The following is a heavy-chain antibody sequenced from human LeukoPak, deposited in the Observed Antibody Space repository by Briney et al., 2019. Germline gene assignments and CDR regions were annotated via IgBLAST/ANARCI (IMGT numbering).Heavy chain of an antibody. CDR1: GFTFSSYS. Sequence: GGSLRLSCAASGFTFSSYSMNWVRQAPGKGLEWVSSISSSSSYIYYADSVKGRFTISRDNAKNSLYLQMNSLRAEDTAVYYCARGSTHYYYYYMDVWGKGTTVTVSS. V-gene: IGHV3-21*01. D-gene: IGHD5/OR15-5a*01. CDR3: ARGSTHYYYYYMDV. CDR2: ISSSSSYI. J-gene: IGHJ6*03.